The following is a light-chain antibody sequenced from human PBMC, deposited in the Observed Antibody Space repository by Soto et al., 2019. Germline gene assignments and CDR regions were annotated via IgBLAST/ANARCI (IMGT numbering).Light chain of an antibody. CDR1: SSDIGAYNY. Sequence: QSALTQPPSASGSPGQSVTISCTGTSSDIGAYNYVSWYQQHPGKTHKLIIYEVSKRPTGVPDGFSGSKSGNAASLTISGLQADDEADYYCSAYAGSNNLGVFGTGTKLTVL. CDR3: SAYAGSNNLGV. CDR2: EVS. V-gene: IGLV2-8*01. J-gene: IGLJ1*01.